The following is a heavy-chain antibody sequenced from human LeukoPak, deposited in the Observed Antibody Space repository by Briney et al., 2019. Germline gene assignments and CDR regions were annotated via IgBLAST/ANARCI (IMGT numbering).Heavy chain of an antibody. D-gene: IGHD4/OR15-4a*01. CDR1: GYTFTDYY. Sequence: ASVKVSCKASGYTFTDYYMQWVRQAPGQGLEWMGWINPNSGATNYAQEFQGRVTMTRDSSISTAYMELSRLRSDDTAVYYCARALSRANFDHWGQGTLVTVSS. J-gene: IGHJ4*02. CDR2: INPNSGAT. V-gene: IGHV1-2*02. CDR3: ARALSRANFDH.